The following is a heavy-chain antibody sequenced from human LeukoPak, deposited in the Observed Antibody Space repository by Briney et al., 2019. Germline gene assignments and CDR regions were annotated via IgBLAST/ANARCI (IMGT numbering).Heavy chain of an antibody. CDR3: ARHEWGITNAFDI. Sequence: SETLSLTCTVSGGSFSSSDYYWGWIRQPPGKGLEGIGSIYYSGTTYYNPSLKSRVTISVDTSKKQFSLKLRSVPAADTAVYYCARHEWGITNAFDIWGQGTMVTVSS. V-gene: IGHV4-39*01. D-gene: IGHD1-14*01. J-gene: IGHJ3*02. CDR1: GGSFSSSDYY. CDR2: IYYSGTT.